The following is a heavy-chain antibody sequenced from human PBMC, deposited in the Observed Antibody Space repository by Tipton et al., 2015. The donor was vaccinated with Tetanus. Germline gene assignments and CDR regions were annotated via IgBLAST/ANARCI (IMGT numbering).Heavy chain of an antibody. CDR3: ARGMAEASNCGGDCYSDY. CDR1: GFNLNNYA. Sequence: SLRLSCAASGFNLNNYAMNWVRQAPGKGLEWVSSISSSSRYIYYADSVKGRFTISRDNTKNSLYLQMISLRAEDTAVYSCARGMAEASNCGGDCYSDYWGQGTLVTVSS. J-gene: IGHJ4*02. CDR2: ISSSSRYI. D-gene: IGHD2-21*02. V-gene: IGHV3-21*01.